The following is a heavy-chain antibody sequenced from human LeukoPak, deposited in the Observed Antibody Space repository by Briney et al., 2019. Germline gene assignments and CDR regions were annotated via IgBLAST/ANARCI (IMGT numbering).Heavy chain of an antibody. J-gene: IGHJ6*02. V-gene: IGHV3-9*01. Sequence: GGSLRLSCAASGFTFDDYAMHWVRQAPVKGLEWVSGISWNSGSIGYADSVKGRFTISRDNAKNSLYLQMNSLRAEDTALYYCAKDGTDTAMVNYYYGMDVWGQGTTVTVSS. CDR2: ISWNSGSI. D-gene: IGHD5-18*01. CDR1: GFTFDDYA. CDR3: AKDGTDTAMVNYYYGMDV.